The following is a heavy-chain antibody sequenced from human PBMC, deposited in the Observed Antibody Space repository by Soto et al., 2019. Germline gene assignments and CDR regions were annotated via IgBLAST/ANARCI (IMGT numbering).Heavy chain of an antibody. CDR3: ARIKGGFLYYYYGMDV. CDR2: IYPGDSDT. Sequence: PGESLKISCKGSGYSFTSYWIGWVRQMPGKGLEWMGIIYPGDSDTRYSPSFQGQVTISADKSISTAYLQWSSLKASDTATYYCARIKGGFLYYYYGMDVWGQGTTVTVSS. D-gene: IGHD5-12*01. CDR1: GYSFTSYW. V-gene: IGHV5-51*01. J-gene: IGHJ6*02.